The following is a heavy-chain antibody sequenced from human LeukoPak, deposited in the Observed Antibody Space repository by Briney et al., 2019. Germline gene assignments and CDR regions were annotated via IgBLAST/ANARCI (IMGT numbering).Heavy chain of an antibody. J-gene: IGHJ6*03. CDR3: AKLGGHPLHNYYVGV. D-gene: IGHD3-16*01. CDR1: GFTFSDYF. CDR2: IGNSDSTI. Sequence: PGGSLRLSCAASGFTFSDYFMSWIRQAPGRGLEWVSYIGNSDSTIYYADSVKGRFTISRDSAKNSLYLQMNSLRAEDTAVYYCAKLGGHPLHNYYVGVWGKGTTVAVSS. V-gene: IGHV3-11*01.